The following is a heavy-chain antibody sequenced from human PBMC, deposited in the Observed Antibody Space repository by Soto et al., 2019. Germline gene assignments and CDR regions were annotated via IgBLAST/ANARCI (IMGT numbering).Heavy chain of an antibody. Sequence: QVQLVQSGAEVKKPGSSVKVSCKASGGTLSSYAISWVRQAPGQGLEWMGGFITLFGTANSAQKFQGRVTITADESTSTAYMELSSLRSEDTAVYYGARGSGYSYAMLRDWGQGTLVTVSS. CDR1: GGTLSSYA. CDR3: ARGSGYSYAMLRD. J-gene: IGHJ4*02. D-gene: IGHD5-18*01. V-gene: IGHV1-69*12. CDR2: FITLFGTA.